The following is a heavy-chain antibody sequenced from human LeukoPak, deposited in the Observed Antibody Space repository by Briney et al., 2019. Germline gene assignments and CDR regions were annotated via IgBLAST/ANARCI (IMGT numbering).Heavy chain of an antibody. J-gene: IGHJ4*02. CDR3: ARREYDSSGYYYAGDY. Sequence: GAALKISYKGSGYSFTSYWIGWGRQMRGKGVEGMGIIYPGDSDTRYTQSFRGQVTISADKSISTAYLQWSSLKASDTAMYYCARREYDSSGYYYAGDYWGQGTLVTVSS. CDR2: IYPGDSDT. V-gene: IGHV5-51*01. CDR1: GYSFTSYW. D-gene: IGHD3-22*01.